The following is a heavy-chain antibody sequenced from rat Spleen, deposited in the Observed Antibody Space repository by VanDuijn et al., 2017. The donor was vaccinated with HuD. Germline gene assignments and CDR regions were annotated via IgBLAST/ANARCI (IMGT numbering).Heavy chain of an antibody. J-gene: IGHJ3*01. CDR1: GFTFSDYY. D-gene: IGHD1-9*01. V-gene: IGHV5-22*01. CDR2: ITHTGGSA. Sequence: EVQLVESGGGLVQPGRSLKLSCAASGFTFSDYYMAWVRQAPTKGLEWVGSITHTGGSAYYPDSVKGRFTISRDDAKSTLYLQMNSLRSEDTATYYCARHPTYYGFDGDWFAHWGQGTLVTVSS. CDR3: ARHPTYYGFDGDWFAH.